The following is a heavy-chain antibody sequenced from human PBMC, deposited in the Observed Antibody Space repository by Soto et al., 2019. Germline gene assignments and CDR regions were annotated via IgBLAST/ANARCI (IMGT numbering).Heavy chain of an antibody. V-gene: IGHV1-18*04. CDR1: GYTFTSYG. J-gene: IGHJ4*02. CDR2: ISAYNGNT. CDR3: ARPHFGAAGGPFTLDY. D-gene: IGHD6-13*01. Sequence: GASVKVSCKASGYTFTSYGISWVRQAPGQGLEWMGWISAYNGNTNYAQKLQGRVTITADKSTSTAYMELSSLRSEDTAVYYCARPHFGAAGGPFTLDYWGQGTLVTVSS.